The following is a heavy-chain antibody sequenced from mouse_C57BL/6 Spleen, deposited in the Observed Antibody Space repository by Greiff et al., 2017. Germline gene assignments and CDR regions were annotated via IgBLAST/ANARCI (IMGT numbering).Heavy chain of an antibody. CDR1: GYTFTSYW. V-gene: IGHV1-50*01. CDR2: IDPSDSCT. CDR3: ARARSNYDFDY. J-gene: IGHJ2*01. Sequence: QVQLQQPGAELVKPGASVKLSCKASGYTFTSYWMQWVKQRPGQGLEWIGEIDPSDSCTNYNQKFKGKATLTVDTSSSTAYIQLSSLTSKASAVYCYARARSNYDFDYWGQGTTLTVSS. D-gene: IGHD2-5*01.